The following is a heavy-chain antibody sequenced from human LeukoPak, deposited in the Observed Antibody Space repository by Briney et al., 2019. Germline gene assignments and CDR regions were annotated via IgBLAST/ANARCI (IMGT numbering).Heavy chain of an antibody. CDR1: GGSISSYY. V-gene: IGHV4-59*01. Sequence: PSETLSLTCTVSGGSISSYYWSWIRQPPGKGLEWIGYIYYSGSTNYNPSLKSRVSISADTSKNQFSLKLSSVTAADTAVYYCARIAVSSGWGYFDYWGQGTLVTASS. J-gene: IGHJ4*02. CDR2: IYYSGST. D-gene: IGHD6-19*01. CDR3: ARIAVSSGWGYFDY.